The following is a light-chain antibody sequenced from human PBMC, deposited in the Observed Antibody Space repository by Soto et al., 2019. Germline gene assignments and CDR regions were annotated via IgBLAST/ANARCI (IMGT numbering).Light chain of an antibody. J-gene: IGKJ2*01. CDR3: QQYGSSPYT. CDR2: DST. CDR1: QSVNNNY. Sequence: EIVLTQSPCTLSLSPGERATLSCRASQSVNNNYLTWYQQKPGQAPLLLFYDSTSRATGIPDLFSGSGAGKGFTLTISIQEPADFAVYYYQQYGSSPYTFGQGTKLEIK. V-gene: IGKV3-20*01.